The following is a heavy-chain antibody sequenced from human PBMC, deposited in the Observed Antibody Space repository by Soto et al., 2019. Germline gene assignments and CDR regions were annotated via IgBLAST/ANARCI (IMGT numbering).Heavy chain of an antibody. Sequence: GGSLRLSCAASGFTFSNAWMSWVRQAPGKGLEWVGRIKSKTDGGTTDYAAPVKGRFTISRDDSKNTLYLQMNSLKTEDTAVYYCTTLAVAGTGVDYWGQGNLVTVSS. CDR2: IKSKTDGGTT. J-gene: IGHJ4*02. V-gene: IGHV3-15*01. CDR1: GFTFSNAW. CDR3: TTLAVAGTGVDY. D-gene: IGHD6-19*01.